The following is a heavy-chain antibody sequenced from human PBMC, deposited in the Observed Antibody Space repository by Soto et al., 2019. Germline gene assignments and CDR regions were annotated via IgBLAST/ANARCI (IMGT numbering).Heavy chain of an antibody. V-gene: IGHV3-43*01. Sequence: GGSLRLSCAASGFTFDDYTMHWVRQAPGKSLEWVSLISWDGGSTYYADSVKGRFTISRDNSKNSLYLQMNSLRTEDTALYYCAKLGGPDAFDIWGQGTMVTVSS. CDR2: ISWDGGST. J-gene: IGHJ3*02. D-gene: IGHD2-15*01. CDR1: GFTFDDYT. CDR3: AKLGGPDAFDI.